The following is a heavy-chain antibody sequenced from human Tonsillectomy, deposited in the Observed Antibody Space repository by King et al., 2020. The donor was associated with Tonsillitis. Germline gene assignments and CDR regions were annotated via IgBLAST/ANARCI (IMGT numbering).Heavy chain of an antibody. CDR1: EFTFSSYA. CDR3: ARLETTIAVAGTVGFDY. CDR2: ISGSGGAT. V-gene: IGHV3-23*04. D-gene: IGHD6-19*01. Sequence: DVQLVESGGGLVQPGGSQRLSCAASEFTFSSYAMSWVRQAPGKGLEWVSAISGSGGATYYADSVKGRFTISRDNSKNTLYLQMNSLRAEDTAVYYCARLETTIAVAGTVGFDYWGQGTLVTVSS. J-gene: IGHJ4*01.